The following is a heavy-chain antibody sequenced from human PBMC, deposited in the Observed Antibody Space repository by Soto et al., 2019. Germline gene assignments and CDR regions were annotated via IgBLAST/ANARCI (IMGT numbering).Heavy chain of an antibody. J-gene: IGHJ4*02. D-gene: IGHD1-1*01. V-gene: IGHV1-3*01. CDR2: INVGNGNT. CDR1: GYTLSSHT. Sequence: GASVKGACKASGYTLSSHTVGWVRQAPGQRLEWMGWINVGNGNTKYSQKFQGRVTITRDTSASTAYMDLSSLRSEDTAVYYCARDGTAAEVDYWGQGTLVTVSS. CDR3: ARDGTAAEVDY.